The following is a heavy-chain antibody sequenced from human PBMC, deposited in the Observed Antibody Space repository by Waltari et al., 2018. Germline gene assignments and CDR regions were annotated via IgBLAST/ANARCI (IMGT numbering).Heavy chain of an antibody. CDR1: GFTFTGFTFSSEA. V-gene: IGHV3-23*04. CDR3: AKAMAVTPYYFDY. J-gene: IGHJ4*02. CDR2: ISANGDST. D-gene: IGHD2-21*02. Sequence: EVQLVESGGGLVQPGGSLRLSCAGSGFTFTGFTFSSEAMSWVRQAPGKGLEWVSGISANGDSTYYADSVKGRFTISRDNSKNTLYLQVNSLRAEDTAVYYCAKAMAVTPYYFDYWGQGTLVTVSS.